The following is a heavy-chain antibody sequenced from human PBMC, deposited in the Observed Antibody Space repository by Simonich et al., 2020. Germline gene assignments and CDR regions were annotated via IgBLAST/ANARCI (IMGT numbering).Heavy chain of an antibody. CDR3: ARSRYCTNGVCYNWFDP. CDR1: GYTCTSYE. D-gene: IGHD2-8*01. V-gene: IGHV1-8*02. CDR2: MNPHRGNT. Sequence: QVQMVQSGAEVKNPGASVNVSCKASGYTCTSYEINWVRQATGQGIECMGWMNPHRGNTGYAQKFHGRVTMTRNTSISTAYMELSSRRSEDTAVYYCARSRYCTNGVCYNWFDPWGQGTLVTVSS. J-gene: IGHJ5*02.